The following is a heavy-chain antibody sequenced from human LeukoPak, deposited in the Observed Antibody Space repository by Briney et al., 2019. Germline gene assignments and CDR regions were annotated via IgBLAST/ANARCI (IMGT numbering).Heavy chain of an antibody. CDR3: ARDRYGDGFAHLDY. CDR1: GYTFTSYA. Sequence: GSVNVSCKASGYTFTSYAIHWVRQAPGQGLEWMGWITPSGGTNYPQKFQGRVAITWDTSITTAYMDLSRLTSDDTAVYYCARDRYGDGFAHLDYWGQGALVTVAS. D-gene: IGHD5-24*01. CDR2: ITPSGGT. V-gene: IGHV1-2*02. J-gene: IGHJ4*02.